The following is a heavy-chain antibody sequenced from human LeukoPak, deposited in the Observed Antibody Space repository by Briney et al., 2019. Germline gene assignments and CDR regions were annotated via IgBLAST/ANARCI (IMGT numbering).Heavy chain of an antibody. CDR2: ISSSSSYI. D-gene: IGHD5-24*01. CDR3: ARDPKEDGRCYYYYYMDV. CDR1: GFTFSSYS. V-gene: IGHV3-21*03. J-gene: IGHJ6*03. Sequence: GGSLRLSCAASGFTFSSYSMNWVRQAPGKGLEWVSSISSSSSYIYYADSVKGRFTISRDNAKNSLYLQMNSLRAEDTAVYYCARDPKEDGRCYYYYYMDVWGKGTTVTVSS.